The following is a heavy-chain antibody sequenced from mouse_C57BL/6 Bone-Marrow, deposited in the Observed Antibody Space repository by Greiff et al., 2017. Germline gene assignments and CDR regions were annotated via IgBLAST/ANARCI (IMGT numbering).Heavy chain of an antibody. V-gene: IGHV1-42*01. Sequence: VQLQQSGPELVKPGASVKISCKASGYSFTGYYMNWVKQSPEKSLEWIGEINPSTGGTTYNQKFKAKATLTVDTSSSTAYMQLKSLTSEDSAVYYCAEANWAWFAYWGQGTLVTVSA. CDR3: AEANWAWFAY. CDR1: GYSFTGYY. D-gene: IGHD4-1*01. CDR2: INPSTGGT. J-gene: IGHJ3*01.